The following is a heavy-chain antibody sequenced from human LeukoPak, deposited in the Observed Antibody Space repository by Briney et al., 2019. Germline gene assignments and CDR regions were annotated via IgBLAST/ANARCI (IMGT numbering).Heavy chain of an antibody. V-gene: IGHV4-39*06. CDR3: ARHPKTPVGAEASPGWFAP. Sequence: PSETLSLTCTVSGGSISSSSYYWGWIRQPPGTGLEWIGTFYYTGDTYYNPSLKRRVIISGDMSKNHFPLNPTSVPAEDTAVYYCARHPKTPVGAEASPGWFAPWGEGTLVTVS. J-gene: IGHJ5*02. CDR1: GGSISSSSYY. D-gene: IGHD2-15*01. CDR2: FYYTGDT.